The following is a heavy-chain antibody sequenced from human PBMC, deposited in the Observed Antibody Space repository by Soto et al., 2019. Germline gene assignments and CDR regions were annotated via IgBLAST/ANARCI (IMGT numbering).Heavy chain of an antibody. J-gene: IGHJ6*02. D-gene: IGHD6-13*01. CDR1: RFTFSGSS. CDR3: TKRGDSSSWYLNYYYGMDV. CDR2: IRSKANSYAT. Sequence: LXLSCAASRFTFSGSSMHWVRQASWKGLEWVGRIRSKANSYATAYAASVKGRFTISRDDSKNTAYLQMNSLKTEDTAVYYCTKRGDSSSWYLNYYYGMDVWGQGTTVTVSS. V-gene: IGHV3-73*01.